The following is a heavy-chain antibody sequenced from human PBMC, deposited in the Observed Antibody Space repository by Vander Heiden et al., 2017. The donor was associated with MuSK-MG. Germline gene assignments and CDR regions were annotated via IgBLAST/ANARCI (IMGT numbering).Heavy chain of an antibody. CDR2: VYYTGKT. J-gene: IGHJ6*02. D-gene: IGHD3-3*01. CDR3: ATFGAGASYYSYGVDV. CDR1: GDSISSNNW. Sequence: QVQLQESGPGVVKPSGTLSLTCTVSGDSISSNNWWSWVRQAPGEGLEWIGDVYYTGKTNYTPSLETRLTISVDRSQNHFSLELTSVTAADTGVYFCATFGAGASYYSYGVDVWGQGTTVTVSS. V-gene: IGHV4-4*02.